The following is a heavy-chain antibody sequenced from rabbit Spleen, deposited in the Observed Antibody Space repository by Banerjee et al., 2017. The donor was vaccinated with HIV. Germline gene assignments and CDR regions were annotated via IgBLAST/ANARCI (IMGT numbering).Heavy chain of an antibody. CDR1: GFSFSSTYW. D-gene: IGHD4-1*01. CDR3: ARETNSGWGVILYYFRL. J-gene: IGHJ4*01. CDR2: INTGGSGYG. V-gene: IGHV1S40*01. Sequence: QSLEESGGDLVKPGASLTLTCTASGFSFSSTYWECWVRQAPGKGLEWIGCINTGGSGYGYYASWAKGRFTISKTSSTTVTLQMTSLTAADTATYFCARETNSGWGVILYYFRLWGQGTLVTVS.